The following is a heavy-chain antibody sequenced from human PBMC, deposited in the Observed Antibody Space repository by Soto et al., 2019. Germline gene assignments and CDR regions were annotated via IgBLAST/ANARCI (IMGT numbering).Heavy chain of an antibody. J-gene: IGHJ4*02. CDR1: GGSISSYY. Sequence: LRETLSLTCTVSGGSISSYYWSWIRQPPGKGLEWIGYIYYSGSTNYNPSLKSRVTISVDTSKNQFSLKLSSVTAADTAVYYCARHIPGDRLDYWGQGTLVTVSS. V-gene: IGHV4-59*08. CDR3: ARHIPGDRLDY. CDR2: IYYSGST. D-gene: IGHD2-21*01.